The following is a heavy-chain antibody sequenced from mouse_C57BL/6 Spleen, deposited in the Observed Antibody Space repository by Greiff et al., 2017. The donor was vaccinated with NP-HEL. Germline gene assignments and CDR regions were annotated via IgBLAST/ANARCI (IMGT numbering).Heavy chain of an antibody. CDR1: GYTFTSYW. CDR2: IDPSDSET. J-gene: IGHJ3*01. D-gene: IGHD3-2*02. Sequence: QVQLQQPGAELVRPGSSVKLSCKASGYTFTSYWMHWVKQRPIQGLEWIGNIDPSDSETHYNQKFKDKATLTVDKSSSTAYMQLSSLTSEDSAVYYCAREAQAALAYWGQGTLVTVSA. V-gene: IGHV1-52*01. CDR3: AREAQAALAY.